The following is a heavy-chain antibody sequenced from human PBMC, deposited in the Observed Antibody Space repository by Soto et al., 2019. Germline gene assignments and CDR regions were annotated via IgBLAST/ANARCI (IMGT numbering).Heavy chain of an antibody. J-gene: IGHJ4*02. V-gene: IGHV3-33*01. CDR1: GFTFSSYG. Sequence: QVQLVESGGGVVQPGRSLRLSCAASGFTFSSYGMHWVRQAPGKGLEWVAVIWYDGSNKYYADSVKGRFTISRDNSKXXLXXQMISLRAEDTAVYYCARDGYCSGGSCYSVPVFDYWGQGTLVTVSS. D-gene: IGHD2-15*01. CDR3: ARDGYCSGGSCYSVPVFDY. CDR2: IWYDGSNK.